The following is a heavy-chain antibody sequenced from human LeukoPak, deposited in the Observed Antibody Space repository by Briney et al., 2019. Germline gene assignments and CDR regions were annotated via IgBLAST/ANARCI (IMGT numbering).Heavy chain of an antibody. V-gene: IGHV3-43*01. D-gene: IGHD1-26*01. CDR2: ISWDGGST. CDR1: GFTFDDYT. Sequence: PGGSLGLSCAASGFTFDDYTMHWVRQAPGKGLEWVSLISWDGGSTYYADSVKGRFTISRDNSKNSLYLQMNSLRTEDTALYYCAKDSIVGATGSFDYWGQGTLVTVSS. CDR3: AKDSIVGATGSFDY. J-gene: IGHJ4*02.